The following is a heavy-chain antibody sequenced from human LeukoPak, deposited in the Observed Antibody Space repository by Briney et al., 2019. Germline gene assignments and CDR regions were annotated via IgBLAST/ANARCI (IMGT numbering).Heavy chain of an antibody. CDR1: GFTFSSYS. CDR2: ISSSSSYI. Sequence: PGGSLRLSCAASGFTFSSYSMNWVRQAPGKGLEWVSSISSSSSYIYYADSVKGRFTISRDNAKNSLYLQMNSLRAEDTAVYYCARLGGEWQTTAFDYWGQGTLVTVSS. V-gene: IGHV3-21*01. J-gene: IGHJ4*02. D-gene: IGHD3-10*01. CDR3: ARLGGEWQTTAFDY.